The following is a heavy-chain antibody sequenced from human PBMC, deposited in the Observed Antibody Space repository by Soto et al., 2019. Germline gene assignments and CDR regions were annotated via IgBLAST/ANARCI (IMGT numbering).Heavy chain of an antibody. CDR3: ERHETSRGYLYSEYDSGSE. CDR1: GDSIPSNSY. CDR2: IYYTEGT. V-gene: IGHV4-39*01. D-gene: IGHD5-12*01. J-gene: IGHJ4*02. Sequence: ETLSLTCAVSGDSIPSNSYWSWMRQPPGKGLEWIVSIYYTEGTSSNPSLRSRVTMSVDTSNNQFSLRLSYVTAADTAVYYCERHETSRGYLYSEYDSGSEWGQGTLVTVSS.